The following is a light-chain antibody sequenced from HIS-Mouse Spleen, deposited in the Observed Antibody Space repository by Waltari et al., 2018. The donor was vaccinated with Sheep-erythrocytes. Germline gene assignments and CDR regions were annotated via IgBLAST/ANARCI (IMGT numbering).Light chain of an antibody. V-gene: IGLV2-11*01. CDR2: DVS. J-gene: IGLJ2*01. Sequence: QSALTQPPSVSGSPAQAVTISCTGTSSAVGVYNYVSWYQQHPGKAPKLMIYDVSKRPSGVPDRFSGSKSGNTASLTISGLQAEDEADYYCCSYAGSYTFVVFGGGTKLTVL. CDR1: SSAVGVYNY. CDR3: CSYAGSYTFVV.